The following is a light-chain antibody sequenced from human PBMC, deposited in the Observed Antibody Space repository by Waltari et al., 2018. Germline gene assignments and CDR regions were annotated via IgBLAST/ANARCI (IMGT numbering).Light chain of an antibody. CDR2: DVD. CDR1: SGDVGAYYH. CDR3: SSYAGNSKLV. J-gene: IGLJ3*02. V-gene: IGLV2-8*01. Sequence: QSALTQPPSASGSPGQSVTISCTGTSGDVGAYYHVAWYQHHPGQGPKPILDDVDNRPPGVPSRFSASKSGNTASLTVSGLQAEDEADYYCSSYAGNSKLVFGGGTKLTVL.